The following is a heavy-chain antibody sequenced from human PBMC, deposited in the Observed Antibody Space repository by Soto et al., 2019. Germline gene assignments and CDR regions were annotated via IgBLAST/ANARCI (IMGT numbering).Heavy chain of an antibody. D-gene: IGHD3-10*01. Sequence: QVQLVESGGGLVKPGGSLRPSCAASGFTFSDYYMSWIRQAPGKGLEWVSYISSSGSTIYYADSVKGRFTISRDNAKNSLYLQMNSLRAEDTAVYYCARDQYYYGSGSYPYYYYGMDVWGQGTTVTVSS. CDR1: GFTFSDYY. V-gene: IGHV3-11*01. CDR3: ARDQYYYGSGSYPYYYYGMDV. CDR2: ISSSGSTI. J-gene: IGHJ6*02.